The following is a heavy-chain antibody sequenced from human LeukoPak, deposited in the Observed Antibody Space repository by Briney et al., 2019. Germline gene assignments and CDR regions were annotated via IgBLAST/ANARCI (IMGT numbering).Heavy chain of an antibody. Sequence: GGSLRLSCAASGFTFSSYSMNWVRQAPGKGLEWVSYISSSSSTIYYADSVKGRFTISRDNAKNSLYLQMNSLRAEDTAVYYCARDAFGYSDYWGQGTLVTVSS. D-gene: IGHD2-21*01. CDR3: ARDAFGYSDY. CDR2: ISSSSSTI. V-gene: IGHV3-48*04. J-gene: IGHJ4*02. CDR1: GFTFSSYS.